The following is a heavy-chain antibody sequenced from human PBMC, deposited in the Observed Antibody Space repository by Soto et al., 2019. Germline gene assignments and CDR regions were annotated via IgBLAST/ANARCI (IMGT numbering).Heavy chain of an antibody. CDR3: ARFGATNYYYYYYGMDV. CDR2: INHSGST. J-gene: IGHJ6*02. CDR1: GGSFSGYY. V-gene: IGHV4-34*01. Sequence: SETLSLTCAVYGGSFSGYYWSWIRQPPGKGLEWIGEINHSGSTNYNPSLKSRVTISVDTSKNQFSLKLSSVTAADTAVYYCARFGATNYYYYYYGMDVWGQGTTVTVSS. D-gene: IGHD3-10*01.